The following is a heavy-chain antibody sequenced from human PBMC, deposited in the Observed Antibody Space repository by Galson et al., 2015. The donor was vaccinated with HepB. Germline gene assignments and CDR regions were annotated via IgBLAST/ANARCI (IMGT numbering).Heavy chain of an antibody. V-gene: IGHV3-30*02. CDR1: GFTFSSYG. Sequence: SLRLSCAASGFTFSSYGMHWVRQAPGKGLEWVAFIRYDGSNKYYADSVKGRFTISRDNSKNTLYLQMNSLRAEDTAVYYCAKDGRLGYGDYSPGFDYWGQGTLVTVSS. D-gene: IGHD4-17*01. CDR3: AKDGRLGYGDYSPGFDY. J-gene: IGHJ4*02. CDR2: IRYDGSNK.